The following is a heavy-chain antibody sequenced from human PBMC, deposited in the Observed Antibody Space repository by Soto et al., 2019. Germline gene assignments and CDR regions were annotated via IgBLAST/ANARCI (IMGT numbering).Heavy chain of an antibody. D-gene: IGHD3-22*01. CDR2: IYHSGST. CDR3: ARQVRDSSGCYWFDP. J-gene: IGHJ5*02. V-gene: IGHV4-38-2*01. CDR1: SYSISSGYY. Sequence: SETLSLTCAVSSYSISSGYYWGWIRQPPGKGLEWIGSIYHSGSTYYSPSLKSRVTISVDTSKNQFSLKLSSVTAADTAVYYCARQVRDSSGCYWFDPWGQGTLATVSS.